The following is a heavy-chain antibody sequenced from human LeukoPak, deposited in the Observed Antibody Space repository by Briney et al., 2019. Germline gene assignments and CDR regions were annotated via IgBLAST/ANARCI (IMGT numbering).Heavy chain of an antibody. Sequence: WASVKVSCKASGYTFTGYYMHWVRQAPGQGLEWMGRINPNSGGTNYAQKFQGRVTMTRDASISTAYMELSRLRSDDTAVYYCARMSIAARRFDYWGQGTLVTVSS. V-gene: IGHV1-2*06. CDR2: INPNSGGT. CDR1: GYTFTGYY. J-gene: IGHJ4*02. CDR3: ARMSIAARRFDY. D-gene: IGHD6-6*01.